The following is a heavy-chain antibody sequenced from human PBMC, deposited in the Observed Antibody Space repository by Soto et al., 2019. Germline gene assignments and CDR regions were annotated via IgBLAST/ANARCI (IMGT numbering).Heavy chain of an antibody. CDR3: AREGNLGRWLQPLDF. CDR1: GTSASPYS. V-gene: IGHV4-59*02. Sequence: PSETLSLTCPVSGTSASPYSWSWVRHPPGKGLEWIGNIHYNGNTKYSPSLKSRVTMSVDTSKNHFSLRLISVTAADTAIYFCAREGNLGRWLQPLDFWGQGTLVTVSS. CDR2: IHYNGNT. D-gene: IGHD5-12*01. J-gene: IGHJ4*02.